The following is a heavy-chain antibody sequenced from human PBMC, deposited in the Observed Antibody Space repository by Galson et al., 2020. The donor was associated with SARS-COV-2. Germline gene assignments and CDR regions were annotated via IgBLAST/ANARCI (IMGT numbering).Heavy chain of an antibody. V-gene: IGHV3-66*01. CDR3: ARVFELLWFGEDKWFDP. CDR2: ST. D-gene: IGHD3-10*01. J-gene: IGHJ5*02. Sequence: STYYADSVKGRFTISRDNSKNTLYLQMNSLRAEDTAVYYCARVFELLWFGEDKWFDPWGQGTLVTVSS.